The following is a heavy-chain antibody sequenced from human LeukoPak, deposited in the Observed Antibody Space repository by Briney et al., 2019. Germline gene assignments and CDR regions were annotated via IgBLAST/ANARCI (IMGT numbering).Heavy chain of an antibody. CDR1: GGSISSYY. CDR2: IYYSGST. D-gene: IGHD3-10*01. V-gene: IGHV4-59*08. CDR3: ARVGGMVRGVALFDY. J-gene: IGHJ4*02. Sequence: SETLSLTCTVSGGSISSYYWSWIRQPPGKGLEWIGYIYYSGSTNYNPSLKSRVTISVDTSKNPSSLKLSSVTATDTAVYYCARVGGMVRGVALFDYWGEGTLVTVSS.